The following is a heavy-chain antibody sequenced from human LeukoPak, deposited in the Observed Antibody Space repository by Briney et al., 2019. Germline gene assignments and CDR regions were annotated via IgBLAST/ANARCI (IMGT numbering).Heavy chain of an antibody. V-gene: IGHV1-3*01. D-gene: IGHD6-13*01. CDR1: GYTFTSYG. Sequence: ASVKVSCKTSGYTFTSYGITWVRQAPGQRLEWMGWINAGNGNTKYSQKFQGRVTITRDTSASTAYMELSSLRSEDTAVYYCARDIGYKSSWRYYYYGMDVWGQGTTVTVSS. J-gene: IGHJ6*02. CDR2: INAGNGNT. CDR3: ARDIGYKSSWRYYYYGMDV.